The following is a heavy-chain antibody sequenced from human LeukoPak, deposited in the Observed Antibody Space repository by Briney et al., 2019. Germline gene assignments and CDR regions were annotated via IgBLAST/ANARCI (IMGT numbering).Heavy chain of an antibody. CDR2: IYTSGST. CDR1: GGSISSYY. J-gene: IGHJ4*02. CDR3: ARNKGYYGSGSYYRFFDY. V-gene: IGHV4-4*07. D-gene: IGHD3-10*01. Sequence: PSETLSLTCTVSGGSISSYYWSWIRQPAGKGLEWIGRIYTSGSTNYNPSLKSRVTMSVDTSKNQFSLKLSSVTAADTAVYYCARNKGYYGSGSYYRFFDYWGQGTLVTVSS.